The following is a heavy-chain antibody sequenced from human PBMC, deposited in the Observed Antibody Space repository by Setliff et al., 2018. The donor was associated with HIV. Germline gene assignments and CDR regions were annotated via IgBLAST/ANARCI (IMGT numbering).Heavy chain of an antibody. CDR1: GYRFTGFA. Sequence: ASVMVSCKASGYRFTGFAIHWVRQAPGQRFEWMGWINAGTGNTKYSQKFQDRVTISRDIHANTAYMELSSLRSEDTAIYYCARSLRAYSYGSPDYWGPGTLVTVSS. D-gene: IGHD5-18*01. V-gene: IGHV1-3*01. CDR2: INAGTGNT. CDR3: ARSLRAYSYGSPDY. J-gene: IGHJ4*02.